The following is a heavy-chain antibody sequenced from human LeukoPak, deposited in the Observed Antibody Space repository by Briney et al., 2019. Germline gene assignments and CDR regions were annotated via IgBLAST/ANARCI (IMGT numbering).Heavy chain of an antibody. Sequence: PGGSLRLSCAASGFTFSSYSMNWVRQAPGKGLEWVSYISSSSSTIYYADSVKGRFTISRDNAKNSLYLQMNSLRAEDTAVYYCARSSTRYGMDVWGQGTTVTVSS. J-gene: IGHJ6*02. CDR1: GFTFSSYS. CDR3: ARSSTRYGMDV. D-gene: IGHD2-2*01. V-gene: IGHV3-48*04. CDR2: ISSSSSTI.